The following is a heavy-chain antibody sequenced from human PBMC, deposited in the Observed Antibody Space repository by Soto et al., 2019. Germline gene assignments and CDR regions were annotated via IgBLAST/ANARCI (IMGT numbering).Heavy chain of an antibody. D-gene: IGHD3-22*01. CDR3: ARGGSSGYPDAFDV. V-gene: IGHV1-3*01. CDR1: GYTFTSYA. Sequence: ASVKVSCKASGYTFTSYAMHWVRQAPGQRLEWMGWINAGNGNTKYSQKFQGRVTITRDTSASTAYMELSSLRSEDTAVYYCARGGSSGYPDAFDVWGQGTMVTVSS. CDR2: INAGNGNT. J-gene: IGHJ3*01.